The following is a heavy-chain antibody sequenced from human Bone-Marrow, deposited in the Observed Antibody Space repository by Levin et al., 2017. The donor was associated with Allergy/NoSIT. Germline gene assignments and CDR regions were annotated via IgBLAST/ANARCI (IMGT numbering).Heavy chain of an antibody. J-gene: IGHJ4*02. D-gene: IGHD1-1*01. CDR3: AKEVRNFIDY. CDR2: ISYDGSNK. V-gene: IGHV3-30*18. CDR1: GFTFSSYG. Sequence: PGGSLRLSCAASGFTFSSYGMHWVRQAPGKGLEWVAVISYDGSNKYYADSVKGRFTISRDNSKNTLYLQMNSLRAEDTAVYYCAKEVRNFIDYWGQGTLVTVSS.